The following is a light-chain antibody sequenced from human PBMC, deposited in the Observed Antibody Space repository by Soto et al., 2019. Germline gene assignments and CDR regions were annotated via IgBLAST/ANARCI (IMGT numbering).Light chain of an antibody. CDR1: ESVSSSG. CDR3: HQYGSSPRT. Sequence: EIVLTQSPGTLSLSSGERATLSCTASESVSSSGLAWYQQKPGQAPRLLIYGASSRATGIPARFSGSGSGIDFTLTITRLEPEDFALYYCHQYGSSPRTFDQGTKVEIK. CDR2: GAS. J-gene: IGKJ1*01. V-gene: IGKV3-20*01.